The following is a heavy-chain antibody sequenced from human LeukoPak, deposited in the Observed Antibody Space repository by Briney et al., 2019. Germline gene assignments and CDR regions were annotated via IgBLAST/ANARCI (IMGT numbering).Heavy chain of an antibody. Sequence: GGSLRLSCAASGFSFSVYWMHWVRQAPGKGPVWVSRIKTDGSITDYADFVKGRFTISRDNAKNTLYLQMNSLRADDTAVYYCGFSSSGWAGLDYWGQGTLVTVSS. CDR1: GFSFSVYW. CDR3: GFSSSGWAGLDY. D-gene: IGHD6-19*01. V-gene: IGHV3-74*01. CDR2: IKTDGSIT. J-gene: IGHJ4*02.